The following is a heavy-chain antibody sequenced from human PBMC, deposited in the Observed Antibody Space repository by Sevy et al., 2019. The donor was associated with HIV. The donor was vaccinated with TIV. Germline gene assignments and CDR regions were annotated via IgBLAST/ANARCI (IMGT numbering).Heavy chain of an antibody. Sequence: ASVKVSCKASGYTFTSFDINWVRQATGQGLEWMGWMSPNSGNTGYAQKFQGRVTMTRNTSISTAYMELSSLRSEDTAVYYCARGRLTGIAFEYWGQGTLVTVSS. D-gene: IGHD7-27*01. CDR2: MSPNSGNT. CDR1: GYTFTSFD. V-gene: IGHV1-8*01. CDR3: ARGRLTGIAFEY. J-gene: IGHJ4*02.